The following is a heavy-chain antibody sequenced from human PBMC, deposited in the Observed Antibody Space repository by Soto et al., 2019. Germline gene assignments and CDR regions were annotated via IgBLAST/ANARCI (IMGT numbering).Heavy chain of an antibody. D-gene: IGHD3-10*01. J-gene: IGHJ6*02. CDR1: GGTFSSYA. CDR2: IIPIFGTA. V-gene: IGHV1-69*13. Sequence: SVKVSCKASGGTFSSYAISWVRQAPGQGLEWMGGIIPIFGTANYAQKFQGRVTITADESTSTAYMELSSLRSEGTAVYYCARGDYYGSGSYSIYYGMDVWGQGTTVTVSS. CDR3: ARGDYYGSGSYSIYYGMDV.